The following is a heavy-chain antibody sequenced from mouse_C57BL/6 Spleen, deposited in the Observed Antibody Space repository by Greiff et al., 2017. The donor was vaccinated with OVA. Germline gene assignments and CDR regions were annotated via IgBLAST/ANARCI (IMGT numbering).Heavy chain of an antibody. Sequence: QVQLQQSGAELVKPGASVKLSCKASGYTFTSYWMHWVKQRPGRGLEWIGRFDPNNGGTKYNEKFKSKATLTVDKPSSTAYMQLSSLTSEDSAVYYCARDWEFAYWGQGTLVTVSA. CDR2: FDPNNGGT. V-gene: IGHV1-72*01. CDR1: GYTFTSYW. J-gene: IGHJ3*01. CDR3: ARDWEFAY. D-gene: IGHD4-1*01.